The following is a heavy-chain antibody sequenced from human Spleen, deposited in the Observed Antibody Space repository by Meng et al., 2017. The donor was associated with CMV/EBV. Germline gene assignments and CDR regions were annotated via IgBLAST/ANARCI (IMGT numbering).Heavy chain of an antibody. CDR1: GFSFSDYY. CDR2: IRNKANNYTT. J-gene: IGHJ4*02. Sequence: GESLKISCAASGFSFSDYYMDWVRQAPGKGLEWVGRIRNKANNYTTEYAASVKGRFIISRDDSENSLNLQMNSLKTEDTAVYYCARAVSYSGRSYFDSWGQGTLVTVSS. CDR3: ARAVSYSGRSYFDS. V-gene: IGHV3-72*01. D-gene: IGHD1-26*01.